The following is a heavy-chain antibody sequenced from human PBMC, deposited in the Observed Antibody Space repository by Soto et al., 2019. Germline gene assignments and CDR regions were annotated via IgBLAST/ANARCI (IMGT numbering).Heavy chain of an antibody. J-gene: IGHJ5*02. CDR1: GGSISSSSYY. V-gene: IGHV4-39*01. CDR3: ASPKIAFYNWFDP. Sequence: PSETLSLTCTVSGGSISSSSYYWGWILQPPGKGLEWIGSIYYSGSTYYNPSLKSRVTISVDTSKNQFSLKLSSVTAADTAVYYCASPKIAFYNWFDPWGQGTLVTVS. CDR2: IYYSGST. D-gene: IGHD3-3*02.